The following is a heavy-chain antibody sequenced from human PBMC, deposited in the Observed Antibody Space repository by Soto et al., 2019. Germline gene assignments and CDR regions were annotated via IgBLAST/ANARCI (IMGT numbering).Heavy chain of an antibody. CDR3: AREGHDILTGPKADFDY. V-gene: IGHV3-30-3*01. D-gene: IGHD3-9*01. CDR1: GFTFSSYA. Sequence: GGPMRLSSAASGFTFSSYAIHWVRQDPGKGLEGVAVISYDGSNKYYAGSVKGRFTISRDNSKNTLYLQMNSLRAEDTAVYYCAREGHDILTGPKADFDYWGQGTLVTVSS. J-gene: IGHJ4*02. CDR2: ISYDGSNK.